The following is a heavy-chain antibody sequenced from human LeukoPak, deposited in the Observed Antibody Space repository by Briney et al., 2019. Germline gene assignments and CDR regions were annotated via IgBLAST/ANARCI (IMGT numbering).Heavy chain of an antibody. J-gene: IGHJ4*02. CDR1: GGSFSGYY. Sequence: ETLSLTCAVYGGSFSGYYWSWIRQPPGKGLEWVSSISSSSSYIYYADSVKGRFTISRDNAKNSLYLQMNSLGAEDTAVYYCARDSLPYYYDSSGYFDYWGQGTLVTVSS. D-gene: IGHD3-22*01. CDR2: ISSSSSYI. V-gene: IGHV3-21*01. CDR3: ARDSLPYYYDSSGYFDY.